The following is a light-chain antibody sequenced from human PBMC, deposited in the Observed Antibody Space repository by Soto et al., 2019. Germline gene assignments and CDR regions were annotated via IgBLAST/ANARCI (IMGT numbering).Light chain of an antibody. V-gene: IGKV3-11*01. J-gene: IGKJ5*01. Sequence: EIVLTQSPATLSLSPGERATLSCRASESMSEYLAWYQQKPGQAPRLLIHDASYRATGFPARFSGSGSGTDFILAISSREPEDFAVYYCQRRSSWPITFCQGTRLEIK. CDR2: DAS. CDR1: ESMSEY. CDR3: QRRSSWPIT.